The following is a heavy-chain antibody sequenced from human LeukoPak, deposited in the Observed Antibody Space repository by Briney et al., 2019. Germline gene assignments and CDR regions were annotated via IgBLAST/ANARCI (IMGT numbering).Heavy chain of an antibody. CDR2: INHSGST. CDR1: GGSFSGYY. J-gene: IGHJ3*02. Sequence: SETLSLTCAVYGGSFSGYYWSWIRQPPGKGLEWIGEINHSGSTNYNPSLKSRVTISVDTSKNQFSLKLSSVTAADTAVYYCARGLFGNQLLYHAFDIWGQGTMVTVSS. CDR3: ARGLFGNQLLYHAFDI. D-gene: IGHD2-2*02. V-gene: IGHV4-34*01.